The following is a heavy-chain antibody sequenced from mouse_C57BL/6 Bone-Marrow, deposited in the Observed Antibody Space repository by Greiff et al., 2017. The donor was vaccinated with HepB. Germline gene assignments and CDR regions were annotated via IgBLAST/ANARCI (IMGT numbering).Heavy chain of an antibody. V-gene: IGHV1-69*01. CDR2: IDPSDSYT. CDR3: ARWHYSVYFDY. CDR1: GYTFTSYW. Sequence: QVQLQQPGAELVMPGASVKLSCKASGYTFTSYWMHWVKQRPGQGLEWVGEIDPSDSYTNYNQKFKGKSTLTVDKSSSTAYMQLSSLTSEDSAVYYCARWHYSVYFDYWGQGTTLTVSS. D-gene: IGHD1-1*01. J-gene: IGHJ2*01.